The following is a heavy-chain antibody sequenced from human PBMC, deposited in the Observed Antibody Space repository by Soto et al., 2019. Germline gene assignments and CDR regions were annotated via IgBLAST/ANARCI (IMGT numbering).Heavy chain of an antibody. CDR3: AKGSGGNCYSHFDY. CDR2: ICGSGGAT. V-gene: IGHV3-23*01. D-gene: IGHD2-15*01. Sequence: EVQLLESGGGLVQPGGSLRLSCAASGFTFSSYVMSWVRQAPGKGLEWVSAICGSGGATYYTDSVKGRFTISRDNSKNMLHLQMNNLRAEDTAIYYCAKGSGGNCYSHFDYCGQGTLVTVSS. J-gene: IGHJ4*02. CDR1: GFTFSSYV.